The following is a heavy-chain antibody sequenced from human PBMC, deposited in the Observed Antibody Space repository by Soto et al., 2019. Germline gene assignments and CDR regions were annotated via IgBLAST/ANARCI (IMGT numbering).Heavy chain of an antibody. J-gene: IGHJ6*02. CDR3: AKVLWFGEFYYGMDV. Sequence: SLRLSCAASGFTFSSYGMHWVRQAPGKGLEWVAVISYDGGNKYYADSVKGRFTISRDNSKNTLYLQMNSLRAEDTAVYYCAKVLWFGEFYYGMDVWGQGTTVTVYS. V-gene: IGHV3-30*18. CDR2: ISYDGGNK. CDR1: GFTFSSYG. D-gene: IGHD3-10*01.